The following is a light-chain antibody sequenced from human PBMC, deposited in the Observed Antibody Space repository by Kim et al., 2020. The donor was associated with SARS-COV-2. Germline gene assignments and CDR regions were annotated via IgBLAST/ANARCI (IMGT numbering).Light chain of an antibody. CDR1: SASIATKY. CDR3: QSYDSSNWV. J-gene: IGLJ3*02. Sequence: GKTVTISCTRSSASIATKYVQWYQQRPGSAPTTVIYDDNQRPSGVPDRFSGSIDSSSNSASLTISGLKTEDEADYYCQSYDSSNWVFGGGTQLTVL. V-gene: IGLV6-57*03. CDR2: DDN.